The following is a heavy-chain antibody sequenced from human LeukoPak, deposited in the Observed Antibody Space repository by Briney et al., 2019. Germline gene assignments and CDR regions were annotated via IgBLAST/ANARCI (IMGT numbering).Heavy chain of an antibody. CDR1: GYTFTSYA. Sequence: ASVKVSCKASGYTFTSYAMNWVRQAPGQGLEWMGWISAYNGNTNYAQKLQGRVTMTTDTSTSTAYMELRSLRSDDTAVYYCARDGVGGDPDYWGQGTLVTVSS. V-gene: IGHV1-18*01. D-gene: IGHD2-21*02. J-gene: IGHJ4*02. CDR3: ARDGVGGDPDY. CDR2: ISAYNGNT.